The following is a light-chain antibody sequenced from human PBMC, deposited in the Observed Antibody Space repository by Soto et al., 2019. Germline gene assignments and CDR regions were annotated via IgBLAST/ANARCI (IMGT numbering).Light chain of an antibody. Sequence: QMTQSPSSLSASVGDRVTITCRASQSVNTYLHWYQQKAGQAPKLLIYAASNLQSGVPSRFSGRGSGTDFTLTVESLQPEDFATYYCQQGYSNPWTFGQGTKVDIK. CDR3: QQGYSNPWT. CDR1: QSVNTY. V-gene: IGKV1-39*01. CDR2: AAS. J-gene: IGKJ1*01.